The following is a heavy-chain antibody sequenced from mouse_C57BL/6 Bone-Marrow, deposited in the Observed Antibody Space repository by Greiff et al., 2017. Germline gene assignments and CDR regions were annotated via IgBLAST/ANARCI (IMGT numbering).Heavy chain of an antibody. CDR2: INPSSGYT. V-gene: IGHV1-7*01. D-gene: IGHD2-5*01. J-gene: IGHJ1*03. Sequence: VKLVESGAELAKPGASVKLSCKASGYTFTSYWMHWVKQRTGRGLEWIGYINPSSGYTKYNQKFKDKATLTADKSSSPAYMQLSSLTYEYSSVYYCARSYYSNYVYWYFDVWGTGTTVTVSS. CDR3: ARSYYSNYVYWYFDV. CDR1: GYTFTSYW.